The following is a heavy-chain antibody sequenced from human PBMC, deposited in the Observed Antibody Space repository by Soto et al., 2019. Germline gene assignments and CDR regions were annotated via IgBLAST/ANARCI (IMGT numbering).Heavy chain of an antibody. CDR2: IRSKTYGGTT. D-gene: IGHD3-22*01. V-gene: IGHV3-49*04. Sequence: SLRLSCAASGFTFSNYAMTWVRQAPGKGLEWVGFIRSKTYGGTTEYAASVKGRFTISRDDSKSIAYLQMNSLKTEDTAVYYCAREANYYDSSGYYLLTYFDYWGQGTLVTVSS. CDR1: GFTFSNYA. J-gene: IGHJ4*02. CDR3: AREANYYDSSGYYLLTYFDY.